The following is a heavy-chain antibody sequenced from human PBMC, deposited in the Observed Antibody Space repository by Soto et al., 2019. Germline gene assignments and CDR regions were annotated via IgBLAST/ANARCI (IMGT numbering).Heavy chain of an antibody. Sequence: PSETLSLTCAVYGGSFSGYYWSWIRQPPGKGLEWIGEINHSGSTNYNPSLKSRVTISVDTSKNQFSLKLSSVTAADTAVYYCASTPRIYIWGSYRRNFDYWGQGTLVTVSS. V-gene: IGHV4-34*01. D-gene: IGHD3-16*02. J-gene: IGHJ4*02. CDR3: ASTPRIYIWGSYRRNFDY. CDR2: INHSGST. CDR1: GGSFSGYY.